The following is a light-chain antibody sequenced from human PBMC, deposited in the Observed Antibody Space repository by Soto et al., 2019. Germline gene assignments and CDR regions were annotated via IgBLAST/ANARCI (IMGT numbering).Light chain of an antibody. CDR2: DAS. V-gene: IGKV1-5*01. CDR3: QQYNSYSGT. CDR1: QSISSW. J-gene: IGKJ1*01. Sequence: DVQLTHSPSFLSASVGDRVTITCRASQSISSWLAWYQQKPGKAPKLLIYDASSLESGVPSRFSGSGSGTEFTLTISSLQPDDFATYYCQQYNSYSGTFGQGTKVDIK.